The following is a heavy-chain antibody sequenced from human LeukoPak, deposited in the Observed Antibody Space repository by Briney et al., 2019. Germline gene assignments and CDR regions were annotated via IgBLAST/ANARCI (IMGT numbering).Heavy chain of an antibody. CDR3: AREDSSGYDY. CDR2: INPNSGGT. Sequence: ASVKVSCKASGYTFTGYYMHWVRQAPGQGLEWMGWINPNSGGTNYAQNFQGRATMTGDTSISTAYMEVSRLRSDDTAVYYCAREDSSGYDYWGQGTLVTVSS. V-gene: IGHV1-2*02. CDR1: GYTFTGYY. D-gene: IGHD3-22*01. J-gene: IGHJ4*02.